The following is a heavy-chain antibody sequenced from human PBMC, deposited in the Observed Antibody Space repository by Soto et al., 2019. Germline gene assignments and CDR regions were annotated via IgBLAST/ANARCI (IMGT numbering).Heavy chain of an antibody. CDR2: IIPIFGTA. V-gene: IGHV1-69*01. CDR3: AREDGYYYDRQDAFDI. D-gene: IGHD3-22*01. J-gene: IGHJ3*02. Sequence: QVQLVQSGAEVKKPGSSVKVSCKASGGTFSSYAISWVRQAPGQGLEWVGGIIPIFGTANYAQKFQGRVTITADESTSTAYMELSSLRSEDTAVYYCAREDGYYYDRQDAFDIWGQGTMVTVSS. CDR1: GGTFSSYA.